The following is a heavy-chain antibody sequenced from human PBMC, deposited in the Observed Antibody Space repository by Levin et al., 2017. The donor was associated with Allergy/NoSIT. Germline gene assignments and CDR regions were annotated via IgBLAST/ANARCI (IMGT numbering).Heavy chain of an antibody. CDR3: ARTPYYYDSSGLFRGYYFDY. Sequence: GESLKISCAASGFTFSSYWMSWVRQAPGKGLEWVANIKQDGSEKYYVDSVKGRFTISRDNAKNSLYLQMNSLRAEDTAVYYCARTPYYYDSSGLFRGYYFDYWGQGTLVTVSS. J-gene: IGHJ4*02. CDR1: GFTFSSYW. D-gene: IGHD3-22*01. V-gene: IGHV3-7*01. CDR2: IKQDGSEK.